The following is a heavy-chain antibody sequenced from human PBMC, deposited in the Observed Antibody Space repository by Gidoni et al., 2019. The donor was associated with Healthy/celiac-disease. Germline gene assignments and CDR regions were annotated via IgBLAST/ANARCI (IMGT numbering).Heavy chain of an antibody. Sequence: QVQLVQSGAEVKKPGASVKVSCKASGYPFTSYGISWVRQAPGQGLGWLGWISPYNGNTNYARKLQGRFTMTTDTSTSTAYMELRGLRSDDTAVYYCARDGPIAVAGTSFDYWGQGTLVTVSS. J-gene: IGHJ4*02. CDR1: GYPFTSYG. CDR3: ARDGPIAVAGTSFDY. V-gene: IGHV1-18*01. D-gene: IGHD6-19*01. CDR2: ISPYNGNT.